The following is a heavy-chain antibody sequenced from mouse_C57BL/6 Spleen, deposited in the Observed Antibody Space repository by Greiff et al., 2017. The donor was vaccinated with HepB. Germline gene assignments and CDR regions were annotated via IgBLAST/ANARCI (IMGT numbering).Heavy chain of an antibody. D-gene: IGHD4-1*01. CDR3: AREEANGDVSFDV. J-gene: IGHJ1*03. V-gene: IGHV1-53*01. Sequence: QVQLKQPGTELVKPGASVKLSCKASGYTFTSYWMHWVKQRPGQGLEWIGNINPSNGGTNYNEKFKSKATLTVDKSSSTAYMQLSSLTSEDSAVYYCAREEANGDVSFDVWGTGTTVTVSS. CDR2: INPSNGGT. CDR1: GYTFTSYW.